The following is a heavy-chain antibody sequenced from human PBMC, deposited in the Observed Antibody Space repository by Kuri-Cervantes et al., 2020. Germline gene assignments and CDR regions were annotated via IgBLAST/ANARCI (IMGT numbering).Heavy chain of an antibody. D-gene: IGHD5-12*01. CDR1: GGSFSGYY. V-gene: IGHV4-34*01. CDR2: INHSGST. Sequence: GSLRLSCAVYGGSFSGYYWSWIRQPPGKGLEWIGEINHSGSTNYSPSLKSRVTISVDTSKNQFSLKLSSVTAADTAVYYCARAVGMATTLDYWGLGTLVTVSS. J-gene: IGHJ4*02. CDR3: ARAVGMATTLDY.